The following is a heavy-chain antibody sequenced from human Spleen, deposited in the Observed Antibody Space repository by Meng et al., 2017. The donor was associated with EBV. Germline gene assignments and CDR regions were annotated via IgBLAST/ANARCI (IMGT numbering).Heavy chain of an antibody. V-gene: IGHV7-4-1*02. Sequence: QVQLAQSGSELKKPGASVKVSCKASGYIFTAYAMNWVRQAPGQGLEWMGWINTNTGDPTYARGFTGRFVFSLDTAVSTAYLQINGLKAEDTAVYFCASANSSGYYYMYWGQGTLVTVSS. CDR3: ASANSSGYYYMY. J-gene: IGHJ4*02. D-gene: IGHD3-22*01. CDR1: GYIFTAYA. CDR2: INTNTGDP.